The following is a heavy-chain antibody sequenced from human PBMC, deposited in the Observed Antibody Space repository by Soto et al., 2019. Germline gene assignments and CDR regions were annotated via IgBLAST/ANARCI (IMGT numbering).Heavy chain of an antibody. J-gene: IGHJ4*02. Sequence: GSLRLSCPASGFPFSSYEMTWVRQAPGKGLEWISYITSGGTTYYADSAKGRFTISRDNAKNSLYLHLNSLTAEDTAIYYCARVLYATWSSFDYWGQGTLVTVSS. CDR1: GFPFSSYE. V-gene: IGHV3-48*03. CDR3: ARVLYATWSSFDY. D-gene: IGHD1-26*01. CDR2: ITSGGTT.